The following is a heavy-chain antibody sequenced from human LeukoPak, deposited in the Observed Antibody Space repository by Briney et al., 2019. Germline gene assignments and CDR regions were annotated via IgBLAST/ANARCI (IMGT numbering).Heavy chain of an antibody. V-gene: IGHV1-18*01. D-gene: IGHD4-23*01. CDR3: ARAGGWNDDAGFHLYYFDY. CDR1: GYTFTSYG. CDR2: ISAYNGNT. Sequence: ASVKVSCKASGYTFTSYGISWVRQAPGQGLEWMGWISAYNGNTNYAQKLQGRVTMTTDTSTSTAYMELRSLRSDDTALYYCARAGGWNDDAGFHLYYFDYWGRGTLVTVSS. J-gene: IGHJ4*02.